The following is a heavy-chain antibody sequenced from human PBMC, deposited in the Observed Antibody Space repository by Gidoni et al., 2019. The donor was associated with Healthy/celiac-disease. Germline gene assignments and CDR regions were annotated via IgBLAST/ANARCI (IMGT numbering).Heavy chain of an antibody. V-gene: IGHV1-3*01. Sequence: QVQLVQSGAEVKKPGASVKVSCKASGYTFTSYAMHWGRQAPGQRLEWMGWINAGNGNTKYSQKFQGRVTITRDTSASTAYMELSSLRSEDTAVYYCARMHSSSWQNDYWGQGTLVTVSS. CDR2: INAGNGNT. CDR1: GYTFTSYA. J-gene: IGHJ4*02. D-gene: IGHD6-13*01. CDR3: ARMHSSSWQNDY.